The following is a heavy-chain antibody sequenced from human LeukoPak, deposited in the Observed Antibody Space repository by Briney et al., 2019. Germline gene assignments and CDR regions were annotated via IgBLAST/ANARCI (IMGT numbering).Heavy chain of an antibody. CDR3: AREREWQPLKALGWFDP. V-gene: IGHV1-2*02. CDR1: GYTFTGYY. CDR2: INPNSGGT. J-gene: IGHJ5*02. D-gene: IGHD3-3*01. Sequence: ASVKVSCKASGYTFTGYYMHWVRQAPGQGLEWMGWINPNSGGTNYAQKFQGRVTMTRDTSISTAYMELSRLRSDDTAVYYCAREREWQPLKALGWFDPWGQGTLVTVSS.